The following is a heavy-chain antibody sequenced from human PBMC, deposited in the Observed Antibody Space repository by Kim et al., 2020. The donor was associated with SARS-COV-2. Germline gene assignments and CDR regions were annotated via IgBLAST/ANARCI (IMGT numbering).Heavy chain of an antibody. D-gene: IGHD3-16*01. J-gene: IGHJ4*02. Sequence: GGSLRLSCADSGFTFRTYAMHWVRQAPGKGLEWVAVISYDGRNEYYADSVKGRFTISRDNSKNTLYLQMNSLRAEDTAMYYCARDRFGSVVRGVDYWGQGTLVTVSS. CDR2: ISYDGRNE. CDR1: GFTFRTYA. CDR3: ARDRFGSVVRGVDY. V-gene: IGHV3-30*04.